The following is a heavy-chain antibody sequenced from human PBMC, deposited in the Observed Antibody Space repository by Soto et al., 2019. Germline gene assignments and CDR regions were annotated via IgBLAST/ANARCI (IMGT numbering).Heavy chain of an antibody. Sequence: SETLSLTCAVYGGSFSGYYWSWIRQPPGKGLEWIGEINHSGSTNYNPSLKSRVTISVDTSKNQFSLKLSSVTAADTAVYYCARGRARGSSRWYGGYYYYGMDVWGQGTTVTVSS. V-gene: IGHV4-34*01. D-gene: IGHD6-13*01. CDR1: GGSFSGYY. J-gene: IGHJ6*02. CDR3: ARGRARGSSRWYGGYYYYGMDV. CDR2: INHSGST.